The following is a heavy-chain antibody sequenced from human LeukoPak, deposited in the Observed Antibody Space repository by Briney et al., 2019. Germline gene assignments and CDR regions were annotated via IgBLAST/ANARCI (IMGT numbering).Heavy chain of an antibody. D-gene: IGHD3-10*01. Sequence: SETLSLTCTVSGGSISSYYWSWIRQPAGKGLEWIGRIYTSGSTNYNPSLKSRVTISVDTSKNQFSLKLSSVTAADTAVYYCARSITMVRGVIIMFDPWGQGTLVTVSS. CDR1: GGSISSYY. CDR2: IYTSGST. V-gene: IGHV4-4*07. J-gene: IGHJ5*02. CDR3: ARSITMVRGVIIMFDP.